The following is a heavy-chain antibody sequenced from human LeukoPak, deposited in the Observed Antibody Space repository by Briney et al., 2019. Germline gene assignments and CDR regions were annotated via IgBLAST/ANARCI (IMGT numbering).Heavy chain of an antibody. CDR3: ARDSASTPLDY. CDR1: GFTFNNYG. CDR2: IWYDGSNK. J-gene: IGHJ4*02. D-gene: IGHD1-26*01. Sequence: GGSLRLSCAASGFTFNNYGMHWGRQAPGKGLEWVAFIWYDGSNKYYADSVKGRFTISRDNSKNTLYLQMNSLRAEDTAVYYCARDSASTPLDYWGQGTLVTVSS. V-gene: IGHV3-33*01.